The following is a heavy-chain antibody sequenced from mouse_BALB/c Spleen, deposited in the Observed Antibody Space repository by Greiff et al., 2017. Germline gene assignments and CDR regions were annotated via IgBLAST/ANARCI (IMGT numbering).Heavy chain of an antibody. Sequence: QVQLQQSGPELVKPGASVRISCKASGYTFTSYYIHWVKQRPGQGLEWIGWIYPGNVNTKYNEKFKGKATLTADKSSSTAYMQLSSLTSEDSAVYFCARGKTPDYFDYWGQGTTLTVSS. V-gene: IGHV1S56*01. CDR1: GYTFTSYY. CDR2: IYPGNVNT. J-gene: IGHJ2*01. CDR3: ARGKTPDYFDY.